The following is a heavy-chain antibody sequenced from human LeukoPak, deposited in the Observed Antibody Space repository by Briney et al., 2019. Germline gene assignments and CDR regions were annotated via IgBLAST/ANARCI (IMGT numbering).Heavy chain of an antibody. D-gene: IGHD3-16*01. CDR3: AKSWLRLGGDY. CDR1: GFTFSTYG. Sequence: PGESLRLSCAASGFTFSTYGMSWVRQAPGKGLEWVSGISGSGGTTYYADSVKGRFTISRDNSKNTLYLQMNSLTAEDTAIYYCAKSWLRLGGDYWGQGTLVTVSS. CDR2: ISGSGGTT. V-gene: IGHV3-23*01. J-gene: IGHJ4*02.